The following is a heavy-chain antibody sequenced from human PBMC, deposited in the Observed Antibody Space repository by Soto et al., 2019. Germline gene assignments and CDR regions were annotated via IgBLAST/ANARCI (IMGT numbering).Heavy chain of an antibody. J-gene: IGHJ4*02. CDR2: ISAYTGNT. CDR1: GYIFNSFG. Sequence: ASVKVSCKASGYIFNSFGISWVRQAPGQGLEWMGWISAYTGNTKYAQNFQGRVTITTDTSTSTAYMELRSLRSDDTAVYYCARRWTTGEIDYWGQGTLVTVSS. D-gene: IGHD4-17*01. CDR3: ARRWTTGEIDY. V-gene: IGHV1-18*01.